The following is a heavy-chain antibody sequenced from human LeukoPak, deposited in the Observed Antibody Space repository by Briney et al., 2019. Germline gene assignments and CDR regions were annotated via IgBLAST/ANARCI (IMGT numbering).Heavy chain of an antibody. CDR2: IKQDGSEK. Sequence: PGGSPRLSCVASGFTLNKYWMSWVRQAPGKGLEWVACIKQDGSEKYHVDSVEGRFTISRDNAKNSLFLEMNSLRAEDTAVYYCTNSGDVALDGMGYRGQGTLVTVSS. CDR1: GFTLNKYW. V-gene: IGHV3-7*03. D-gene: IGHD6-19*01. J-gene: IGHJ4*02. CDR3: TNSGDVALDGMGY.